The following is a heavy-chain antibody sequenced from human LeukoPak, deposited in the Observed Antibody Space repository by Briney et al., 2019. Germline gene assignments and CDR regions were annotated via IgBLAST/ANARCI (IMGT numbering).Heavy chain of an antibody. J-gene: IGHJ4*02. V-gene: IGHV4-31*03. Sequence: SQTLSLTCTVSGGSINNGGYYWSWIRQHPGKGLEWIGYIYYSGGSYYNPSLRSRVTISVDTSKNHFSLKLSSVTAADTAVYYCARNRDGYNSFDYWGQGTLVTVSS. D-gene: IGHD5-24*01. CDR1: GGSINNGGYY. CDR3: ARNRDGYNSFDY. CDR2: IYYSGGS.